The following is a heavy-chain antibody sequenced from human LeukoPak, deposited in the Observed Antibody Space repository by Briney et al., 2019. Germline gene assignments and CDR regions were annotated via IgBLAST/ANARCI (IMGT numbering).Heavy chain of an antibody. CDR2: ISGRGGNT. D-gene: IGHD4-17*01. Sequence: GGSLRLSCAASGFTFTNYAMNWVRQAPGKGLEWVSGISGRGGNTYYADSVKGRFTISRDNSKNTLYLQMNSLRAEDTAVYYCAKQTVTTCDSFDYWGQGALVTVSS. J-gene: IGHJ4*02. V-gene: IGHV3-23*01. CDR1: GFTFTNYA. CDR3: AKQTVTTCDSFDY.